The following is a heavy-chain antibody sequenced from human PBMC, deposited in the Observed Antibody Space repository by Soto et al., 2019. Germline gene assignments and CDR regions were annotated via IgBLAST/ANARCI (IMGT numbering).Heavy chain of an antibody. CDR3: ARVDGYCSGGSCHP. CDR1: GGTFSSYT. Sequence: QVQLVQSGAEVKKPGSSVKVSCKASGGTFSSYTISWVRQAPGQGLEWMGRIIPILGIANYAQKFQGRVTITADKTTSTADMELSSLRCEDTAVYYCARVDGYCSGGSCHPLGQGTLVTVSS. CDR2: IIPILGIA. J-gene: IGHJ5*02. D-gene: IGHD2-15*01. V-gene: IGHV1-69*02.